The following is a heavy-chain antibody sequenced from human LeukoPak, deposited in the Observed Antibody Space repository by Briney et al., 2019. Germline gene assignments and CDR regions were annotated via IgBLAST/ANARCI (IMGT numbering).Heavy chain of an antibody. CDR1: GYTFTNSY. V-gene: IGHV1-2*02. D-gene: IGHD6-13*01. CDR3: ARGRPDSSSYYSLRVEYLDR. Sequence: ASVKVSCTASGYTFTNSYLHWVRQAPGQGLEWMGWINPNSGATKYAQMFQGRVTLTRDTSIVTAYMDLTSLTSDDTAFYYCARGRPDSSSYYSLRVEYLDRWGQGTLVTVSS. CDR2: INPNSGAT. J-gene: IGHJ5*02.